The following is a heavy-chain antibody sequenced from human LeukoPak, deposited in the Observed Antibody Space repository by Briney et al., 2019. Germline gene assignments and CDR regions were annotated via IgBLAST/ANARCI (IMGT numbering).Heavy chain of an antibody. J-gene: IGHJ4*02. D-gene: IGHD2-15*01. V-gene: IGHV3-30*19. Sequence: PGRSLRLSCAASGFTFSSYGMHWVRQAPGKGLEWVAVIWYDGSNKYYADSVKGRFTISRDNSKNTLYLQMNSLRAEDTAVYYCARDSGYCSGGSCYTVSDYWGQGTLVTVSS. CDR1: GFTFSSYG. CDR2: IWYDGSNK. CDR3: ARDSGYCSGGSCYTVSDY.